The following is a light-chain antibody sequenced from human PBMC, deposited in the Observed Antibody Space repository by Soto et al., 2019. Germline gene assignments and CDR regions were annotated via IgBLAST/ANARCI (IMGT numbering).Light chain of an antibody. V-gene: IGKV3-20*01. CDR2: GAS. CDR1: QSVSSSS. J-gene: IGKJ4*01. Sequence: EIVLTQSPGTLSLSPGERATLSCRASQSVSSSSLARYQQKPGQAPRLLIYGASSRATGIPDRFSGSGSGTDVTLTISRLGPEDVAVYYCQQYGSSPGTFGRGTKVEIK. CDR3: QQYGSSPGT.